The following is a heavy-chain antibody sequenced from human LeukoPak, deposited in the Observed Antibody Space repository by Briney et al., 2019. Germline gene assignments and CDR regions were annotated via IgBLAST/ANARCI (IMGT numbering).Heavy chain of an antibody. CDR1: GFSFSSFA. V-gene: IGHV3-23*01. CDR3: ARGIYYYDSSGPDY. J-gene: IGHJ4*02. Sequence: PGGSLRLSCAASGFSFSSFAMTWVRQSPGRGLEWVSSINGRGDGPFYADSVKGRFTISRDNSKNTLYLQMNSLRAEDTAVYYCARGIYYYDSSGPDYWGQGTLVTVSS. D-gene: IGHD3-22*01. CDR2: INGRGDGP.